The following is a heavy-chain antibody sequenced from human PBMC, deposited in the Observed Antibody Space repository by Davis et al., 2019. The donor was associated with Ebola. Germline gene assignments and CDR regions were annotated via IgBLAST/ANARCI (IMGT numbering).Heavy chain of an antibody. D-gene: IGHD3-3*02. J-gene: IGHJ3*01. CDR3: AKDISNVWFDV. CDR1: GFVFRNYV. Sequence: GESLKISCAASGFVFRNYVMSWVRQAPGKGLEWVSTLGTSAETYYADSVKGRFTIPRDNSKNTLYLQMNGLRVEDTAIYYCAKDISNVWFDVWGQRTMVTVSS. CDR2: LGTSAET. V-gene: IGHV3-23*01.